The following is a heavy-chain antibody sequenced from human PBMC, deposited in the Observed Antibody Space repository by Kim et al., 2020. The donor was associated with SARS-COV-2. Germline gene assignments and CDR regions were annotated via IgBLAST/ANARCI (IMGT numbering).Heavy chain of an antibody. CDR3: ARGGAFDT. Sequence: SETLSLTCTVSGGSISSYYWSWIRQPPGKGLEWIGYIYYSGSTNYNPSLKSRVTISVDTSKNQFFLKPSSVTAADTAAYYCARGGAFDTWGQGTMVTVSS. V-gene: IGHV4-59*01. CDR1: GGSISSYY. J-gene: IGHJ3*02. CDR2: IYYSGST.